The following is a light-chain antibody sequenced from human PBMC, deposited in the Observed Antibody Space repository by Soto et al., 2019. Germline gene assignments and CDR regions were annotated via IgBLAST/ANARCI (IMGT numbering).Light chain of an antibody. V-gene: IGKV1-5*02. Sequence: DIQVTESPCTRAGSVGGGGTIICGASQSISNRLACYQQRPGKAPKYLIYDASTLDSGAPSRFSGSGSGTEFTLSISSLQPDDFATYYCQQYNIYPWTFGQGTKLDI. CDR3: QQYNIYPWT. CDR2: DAS. CDR1: QSISNR. J-gene: IGKJ1*01.